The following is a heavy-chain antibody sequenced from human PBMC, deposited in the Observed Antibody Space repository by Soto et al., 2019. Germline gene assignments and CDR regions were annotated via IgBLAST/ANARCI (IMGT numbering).Heavy chain of an antibody. CDR3: AKDSGLSVDYGDTNWFDP. V-gene: IGHV3-23*01. J-gene: IGHJ5*02. CDR1: GFTFSSYA. Sequence: GGSLRLSCAASGFTFSSYAMSWVRQAPGKGLEWVSAISGSGGSTYYADSVKGRFTISRDNSKNTLYLQMNSLRAEDTAVYYCAKDSGLSVDYGDTNWFDPWGQGTLVTVSS. CDR2: ISGSGGST. D-gene: IGHD4-17*01.